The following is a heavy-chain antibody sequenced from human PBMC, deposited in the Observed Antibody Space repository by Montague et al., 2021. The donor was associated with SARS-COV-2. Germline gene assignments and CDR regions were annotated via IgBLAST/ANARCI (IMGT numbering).Heavy chain of an antibody. CDR3: ARFILVGGVGRFFYV. CDR2: IYDGGST. Sequence: SETLSLTCTVSGGSVAFYYWSWIRQPAGKGLEYLGYIYDGGSTKYSPSLRSRVTMSVDTSKNQFSLRLSSVTAADTAAYYCARFILVGGVGRFFYVWGQGALFTV. D-gene: IGHD2-8*02. J-gene: IGHJ4*02. V-gene: IGHV4-59*02. CDR1: GGSVAFYY.